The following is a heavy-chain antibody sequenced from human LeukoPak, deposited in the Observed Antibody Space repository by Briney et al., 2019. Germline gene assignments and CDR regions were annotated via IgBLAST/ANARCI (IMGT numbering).Heavy chain of an antibody. CDR3: ARGPAYGPLDY. CDR2: IYYSGST. Sequence: SETLSLTCTVSGGSISNYYWSWIRQPPGKGLEWIGYIYYSGSTNYNPSLKSRVTISVDTSKNQFSLKLSSVTAADTAVYYCARGPAYGPLDYWGQGTLVTVSS. CDR1: GGSISNYY. J-gene: IGHJ4*02. V-gene: IGHV4-59*01. D-gene: IGHD3-16*01.